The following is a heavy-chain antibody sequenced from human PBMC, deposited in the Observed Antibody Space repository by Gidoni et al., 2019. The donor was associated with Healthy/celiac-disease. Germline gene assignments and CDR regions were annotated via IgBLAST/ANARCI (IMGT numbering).Heavy chain of an antibody. J-gene: IGHJ3*02. Sequence: EVQLVESGGGLVQPGGSLRPSCAASGFTFSSYDMHWVRQATGKGLEWVSAIGTAGDTYYPGSVKGRFTISRENAKNSLYLQMNSLRAGDTAVYYCARATYKDAFDIWGQGTMVTVSS. CDR2: IGTAGDT. V-gene: IGHV3-13*01. D-gene: IGHD1-20*01. CDR3: ARATYKDAFDI. CDR1: GFTFSSYD.